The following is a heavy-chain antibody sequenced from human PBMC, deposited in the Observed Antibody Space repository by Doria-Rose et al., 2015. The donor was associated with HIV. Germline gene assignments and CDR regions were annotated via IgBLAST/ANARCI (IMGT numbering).Heavy chain of an antibody. V-gene: IGHV2-26*01. CDR3: ARIKSSRWYHKYYFDF. CDR1: GVSLSSPGMG. D-gene: IGHD6-13*01. J-gene: IGHJ4*02. CDR2: IVSDDER. Sequence: QESGPVLVKPTETLTLTCTVSGVSLSSPGMGVSWIRQPPGKALEWLANIVSDDERSYKTSLKSRLTNSRGTSKSQVVLTMTDMDPVDTATYYCARIKSSRWYHKYYFDFWGQGTLVIVSA.